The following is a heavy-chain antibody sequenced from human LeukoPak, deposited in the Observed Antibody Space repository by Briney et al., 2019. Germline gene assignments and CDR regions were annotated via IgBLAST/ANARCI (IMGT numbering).Heavy chain of an antibody. CDR2: INHSGST. CDR3: ARVGSPLVTVFAWFDP. Sequence: SETLSLTCAVYGGSFSGYYWSWIRQPPGKGLEWIGEINHSGSTNYNPSLKSRVTVSLDTSKNQFYLKLRSVTAADTALYYCARVGSPLVTVFAWFDPWGQGTLVTVSS. V-gene: IGHV4-34*01. D-gene: IGHD3-3*01. J-gene: IGHJ5*02. CDR1: GGSFSGYY.